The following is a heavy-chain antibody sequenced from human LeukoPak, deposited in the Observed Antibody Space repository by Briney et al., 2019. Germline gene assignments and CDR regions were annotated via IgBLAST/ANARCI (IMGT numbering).Heavy chain of an antibody. V-gene: IGHV3-23*01. D-gene: IGHD5/OR15-5a*01. CDR1: GLIFSSYA. Sequence: PGGSLRLSCAASGLIFSSYAMSWVRQAPGKGLEWVSTISGSGGTTYYADSVKGHFTISRDNSKNTLYLQMHSLRAEDTAVYYCAKCVYGDYYYYMDVWGKGTTVTVSS. CDR3: AKCVYGDYYYYMDV. CDR2: ISGSGGTT. J-gene: IGHJ6*03.